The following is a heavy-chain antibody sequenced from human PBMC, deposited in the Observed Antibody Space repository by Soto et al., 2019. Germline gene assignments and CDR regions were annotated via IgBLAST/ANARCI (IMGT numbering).Heavy chain of an antibody. J-gene: IGHJ4*02. D-gene: IGHD6-13*01. Sequence: PGGSLRLSCGASGFTFSSHGMHWVRQAPGKGLERVAVIRYDGSNKYYADSVKGRFTISRDNSKNTLYLQMNSLRAEDTAVYYCARGRGYSSSWSIYYFDFWGQGTQVTVSS. CDR1: GFTFSSHG. V-gene: IGHV3-33*01. CDR2: IRYDGSNK. CDR3: ARGRGYSSSWSIYYFDF.